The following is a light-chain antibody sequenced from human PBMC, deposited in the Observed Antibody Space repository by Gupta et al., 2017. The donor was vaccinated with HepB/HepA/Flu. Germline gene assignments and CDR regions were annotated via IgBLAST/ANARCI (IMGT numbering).Light chain of an antibody. J-gene: IGLJ2*01. Sequence: SSALTQPPSVSVSPGETASITCSGDTLGNKYASWYQQKPGQSPVLVVYKNNNRPPGIPERFSGSNSGNTATLTMRGTQAGDEDDYYCQAGDSSNGLFGGGTKLTVL. V-gene: IGLV3-1*01. CDR3: QAGDSSNGL. CDR1: TLGNKY. CDR2: KNN.